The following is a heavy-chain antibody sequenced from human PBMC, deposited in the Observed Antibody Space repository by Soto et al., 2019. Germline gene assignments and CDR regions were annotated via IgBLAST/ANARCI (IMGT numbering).Heavy chain of an antibody. CDR2: IIPILGIA. CDR3: ARWNAGDYYFDY. J-gene: IGHJ4*02. Sequence: ASVKVSCKASGGTFSSYAISWVRQAPGQGLEWMGGIIPILGIANYAQKFQGRVTITADKSTSTAYMELSRLRSEDTAVYYCARWNAGDYYFDYWGQGTLVTVSS. D-gene: IGHD2-21*02. V-gene: IGHV1-69*10. CDR1: GGTFSSYA.